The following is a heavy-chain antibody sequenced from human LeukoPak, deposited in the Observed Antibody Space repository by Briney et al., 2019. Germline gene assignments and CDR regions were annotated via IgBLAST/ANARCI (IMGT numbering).Heavy chain of an antibody. CDR2: INPNSGGT. J-gene: IGHJ3*02. CDR1: GYTFTGYY. CDR3: ARYGCSGGSCYHYDAFDI. D-gene: IGHD2-15*01. Sequence: GASVKVSCKASGYTFTGYYMHWVRQAPGQGLEWMGWINPNSGGTNYAQKFQGRVTMTRDTSISTAYMELRSLRSDDTAVYYCARYGCSGGSCYHYDAFDIWGQGTMVTVSS. V-gene: IGHV1-2*02.